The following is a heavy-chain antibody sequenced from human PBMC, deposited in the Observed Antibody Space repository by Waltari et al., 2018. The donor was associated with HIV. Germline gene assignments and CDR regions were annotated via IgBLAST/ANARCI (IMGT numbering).Heavy chain of an antibody. J-gene: IGHJ4*02. CDR3: ARLRGGYDFDY. CDR2: IKQDGSEK. D-gene: IGHD5-12*01. Sequence: EVQLVESGGGLVQPGGSLRLSCAASGFTFSSYWMSWVRQAPGKGLEGVANIKQDGSEKSYVDSVKGRFTISRDNAKNSLYLQMNNLRAEDTAVYYCARLRGGYDFDYWGQGTLVTVSS. CDR1: GFTFSSYW. V-gene: IGHV3-7*01.